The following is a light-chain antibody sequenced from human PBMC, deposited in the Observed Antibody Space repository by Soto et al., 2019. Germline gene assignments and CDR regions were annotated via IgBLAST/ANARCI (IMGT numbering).Light chain of an antibody. V-gene: IGLV1-47*01. CDR1: SSDIGAGYR. J-gene: IGLJ2*01. CDR2: RNN. CDR3: AAWDDSLSGHVV. Sequence: QSVLTQPPSVSGAPGERVTISCTGSSSDIGAGYRVRWYQQVPGTAPKLLIYRNNQRPSGVPDRFSGSKSGTSASLAISGLRSEDEADYYCAAWDDSLSGHVVFGGGTKVTVL.